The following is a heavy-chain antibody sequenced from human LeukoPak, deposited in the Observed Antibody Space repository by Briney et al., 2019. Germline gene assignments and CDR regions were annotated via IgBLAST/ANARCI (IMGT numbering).Heavy chain of an antibody. J-gene: IGHJ5*02. CDR3: AGGPCSGGSCYPSWFNP. D-gene: IGHD2-15*01. CDR1: GGSISSYY. Sequence: SETLSLTCTVSGGSISSYYWSWIRQPAGKGLEWIGRIYTSGSTNYNPSPKSRVTMSVDTSKNQFSLKLSSVTAADTAVYYCAGGPCSGGSCYPSWFNPWGQGTLVTVSS. V-gene: IGHV4-4*07. CDR2: IYTSGST.